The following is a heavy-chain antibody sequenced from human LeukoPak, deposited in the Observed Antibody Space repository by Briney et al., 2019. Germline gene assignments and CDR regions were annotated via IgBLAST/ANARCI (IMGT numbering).Heavy chain of an antibody. CDR3: AREGEWSGYDYEDYFDY. V-gene: IGHV1-46*01. Sequence: ASVKVSCKASGYTSTSYYMHWVRQAPGQGLEWMGIINPSGGSTSYAQKFQGRVTMTRDTSTSTAYMELRSLRSDDTAVYYCAREGEWSGYDYEDYFDYWGQGTLVTVSS. CDR2: INPSGGST. J-gene: IGHJ4*02. D-gene: IGHD5-12*01. CDR1: GYTSTSYY.